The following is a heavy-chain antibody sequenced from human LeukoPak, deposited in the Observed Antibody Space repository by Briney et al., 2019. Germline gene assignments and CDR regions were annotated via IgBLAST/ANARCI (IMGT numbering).Heavy chain of an antibody. CDR2: ISSSSSTI. Sequence: QPGGSLRLSCAASGFTFSSYSMTWVRQAPGKGLEWVSYISSSSSTIYYADSVKGRFTISRDNAKNSLYLQMNSLRDEDTAVYYCARDWSGSRFINYYYYGMDVWGQGTTVTVSS. CDR1: GFTFSSYS. J-gene: IGHJ6*02. D-gene: IGHD1-26*01. V-gene: IGHV3-48*02. CDR3: ARDWSGSRFINYYYYGMDV.